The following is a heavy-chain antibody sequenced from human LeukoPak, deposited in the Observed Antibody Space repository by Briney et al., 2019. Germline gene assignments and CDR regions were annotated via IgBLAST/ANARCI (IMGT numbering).Heavy chain of an antibody. J-gene: IGHJ4*02. V-gene: IGHV3-64D*09. D-gene: IGHD3-16*01. CDR1: GFTFSSYA. CDR3: VKDAGGVMTFDY. CDR2: ISSNGGST. Sequence: LPGGSLRLSCSASGFTFSSYAMHWVRQAPGKGLEYVLAISSNGGSTYYADSVKGRFTISRDNSKNTLYLQMSSLRAEDTAVYYCVKDAGGVMTFDYWGQGTLVTVSS.